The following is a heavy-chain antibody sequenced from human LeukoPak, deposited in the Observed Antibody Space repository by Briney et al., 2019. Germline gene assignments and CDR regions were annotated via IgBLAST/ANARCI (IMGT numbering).Heavy chain of an antibody. CDR2: IWYDGSNK. Sequence: PGRSLRLSCAASGFTFSSYGMHWVRQAPGKGLEWVAVIWYDGSNKYYADSVKGRFTISRDNSKNTLYLQMNSLRAEDTAVYYCAKAGGYYDSSGYYLGYWGQGTLVTVSS. CDR1: GFTFSSYG. D-gene: IGHD3-22*01. CDR3: AKAGGYYDSSGYYLGY. V-gene: IGHV3-33*06. J-gene: IGHJ4*02.